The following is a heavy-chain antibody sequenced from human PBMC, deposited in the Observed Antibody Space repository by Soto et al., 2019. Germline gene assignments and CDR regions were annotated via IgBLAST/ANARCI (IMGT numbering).Heavy chain of an antibody. CDR2: ISSSSSTI. Sequence: EVQLVESGGGLAQPGGSLRLSCAASGFTFSSYSMNWVRQAPGKGLEWVSYISSSSSTIYYADSVKGRFTISRDNAKNSLYLQMNSLRDEDTAVYYCARVSYGGNAYYYYGMDVWGQGTTVTVSS. CDR1: GFTFSSYS. J-gene: IGHJ6*02. CDR3: ARVSYGGNAYYYYGMDV. D-gene: IGHD2-15*01. V-gene: IGHV3-48*02.